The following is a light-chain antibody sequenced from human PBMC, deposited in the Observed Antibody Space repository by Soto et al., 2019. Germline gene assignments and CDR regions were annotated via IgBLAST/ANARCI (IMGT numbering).Light chain of an antibody. CDR1: QSVSSSY. CDR2: GAS. Sequence: EIVLTQSPGTLSLSPGERATLSCRASQSVSSSYLAWYQQKPGQAPRLLIYGASSRATGIPDRFGGSGSGTDFTLTISRLEPEDFAVYYCQQYGSSPMYTFGQGTK. J-gene: IGKJ2*01. V-gene: IGKV3-20*01. CDR3: QQYGSSPMYT.